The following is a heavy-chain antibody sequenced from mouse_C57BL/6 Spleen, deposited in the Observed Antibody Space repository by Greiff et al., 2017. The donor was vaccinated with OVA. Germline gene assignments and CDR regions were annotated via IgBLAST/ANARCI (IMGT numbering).Heavy chain of an antibody. Sequence: VQLKESGAELVRPGASVKLSCTASGFNIKDDYMHWVKQRPEQGLEWIGWIDPENGDTEYASKFQGKATITADTSSNTAYLQLSSLTSEDTAVYYCTTGAGDYWGKGTTLTVSS. V-gene: IGHV14-4*01. CDR3: TTGAGDY. J-gene: IGHJ2*01. D-gene: IGHD6-1*01. CDR2: IDPENGDT. CDR1: GFNIKDDY.